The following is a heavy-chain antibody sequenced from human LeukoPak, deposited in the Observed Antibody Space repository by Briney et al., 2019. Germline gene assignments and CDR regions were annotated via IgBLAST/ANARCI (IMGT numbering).Heavy chain of an antibody. CDR2: ISSSSSYI. CDR3: ARDTIDYGDYYDAFDI. D-gene: IGHD4-17*01. CDR1: GFTFSSYS. V-gene: IGHV3-21*01. Sequence: PGGSLRLSCAASGFTFSSYSMNWVRQAPGKGLEWVSSISSSSSYIYYADSVKGRFTISRDNAKNSLYLQMNSLRAEDTAVYYCARDTIDYGDYYDAFDIWGQGTMVTVPS. J-gene: IGHJ3*02.